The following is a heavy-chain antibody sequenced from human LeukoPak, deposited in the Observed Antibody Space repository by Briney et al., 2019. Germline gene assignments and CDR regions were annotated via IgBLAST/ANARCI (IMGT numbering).Heavy chain of an antibody. Sequence: GGSLRLSCAASGFTVSYNYMSWVRQAPGKGLEWVSVIYSSGSTYYTDSVKGRFTISRDNSKNTLYLQMNTLRAEDTAVYYCARDAGSATMIAPYFDYWGQGTLVTVSS. CDR1: GFTVSYNY. CDR3: ARDAGSATMIAPYFDY. CDR2: IYSSGST. J-gene: IGHJ4*02. D-gene: IGHD3-22*01. V-gene: IGHV3-66*01.